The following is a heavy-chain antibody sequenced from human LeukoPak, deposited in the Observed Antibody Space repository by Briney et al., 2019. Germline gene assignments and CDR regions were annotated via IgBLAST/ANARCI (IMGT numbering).Heavy chain of an antibody. CDR2: ISNGGATI. CDR1: GLTFSNAW. D-gene: IGHD2-15*01. Sequence: KTGGSLRLSCEVSGLTFSNAWMSWVRQAPGKGLEWISFISNGGATIYYADSVKGRFTISRDNAKNSMYLQMNSLRAEDTAIYYCARDKRGGWYFDYWGQGTLVTVSS. CDR3: ARDKRGGWYFDY. J-gene: IGHJ4*02. V-gene: IGHV3-11*01.